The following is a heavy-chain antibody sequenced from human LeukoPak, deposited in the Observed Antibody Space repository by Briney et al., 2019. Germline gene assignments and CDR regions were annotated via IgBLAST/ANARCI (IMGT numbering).Heavy chain of an antibody. D-gene: IGHD1-1*01. Sequence: PSESLSLTCTVSGGSISNYYWSWIRQPPGWGLEWIGYINYSGSTNYNPSLKNRVTISVDTSKNQFSLKVTSVTAADTAVYYCARLNGGYWGQGTLVTVSS. CDR1: GGSISNYY. CDR2: INYSGST. V-gene: IGHV4-59*08. CDR3: ARLNGGY. J-gene: IGHJ4*02.